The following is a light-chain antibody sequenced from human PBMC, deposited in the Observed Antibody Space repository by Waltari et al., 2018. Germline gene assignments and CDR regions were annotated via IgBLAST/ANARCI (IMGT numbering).Light chain of an antibody. J-gene: IGLJ1*01. CDR3: SSYTSSSTYD. Sequence: QSALTQPASVSGSPGQSINISCTGSSSDVGPYDYVSWYQQHPGKAPKLLIYDVSNRHSGVSNRFSGSKSGNRASLIISGLQAEDEADYYCSSYTSSSTYDFGTGTRVTV. CDR2: DVS. V-gene: IGLV2-14*03. CDR1: SSDVGPYDY.